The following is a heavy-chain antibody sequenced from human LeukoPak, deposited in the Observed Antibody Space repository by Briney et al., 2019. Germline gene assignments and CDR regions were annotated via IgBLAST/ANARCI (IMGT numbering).Heavy chain of an antibody. Sequence: SETLSLTCTVSGGSISSYYWSWLRQPPGKGLEWIGYIYTSGSTNYNPSLKSRVTISVDTSKNQFSLKLSSVTAADTAVYYCARIVVEMATNFDYWGQGTLVTVSS. CDR3: ARIVVEMATNFDY. V-gene: IGHV4-4*09. J-gene: IGHJ4*02. CDR2: IYTSGST. CDR1: GGSISSYY. D-gene: IGHD5-24*01.